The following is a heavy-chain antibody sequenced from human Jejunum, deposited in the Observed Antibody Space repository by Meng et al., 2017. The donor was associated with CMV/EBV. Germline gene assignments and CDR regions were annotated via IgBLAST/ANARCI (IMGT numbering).Heavy chain of an antibody. Sequence: CAVYGGSFNIYYWSWIRQPPGKGLEWLGQINPLAHTNYNPSLKSRLTMSVDTSKNQFTLNLTSVTAADTAVYYCARGGPHQSGFDFWGQGTLVTVSS. CDR3: ARGGPHQSGFDF. J-gene: IGHJ5*01. D-gene: IGHD3-10*01. CDR1: GGSFNIYY. V-gene: IGHV4-34*01. CDR2: INPLAHT.